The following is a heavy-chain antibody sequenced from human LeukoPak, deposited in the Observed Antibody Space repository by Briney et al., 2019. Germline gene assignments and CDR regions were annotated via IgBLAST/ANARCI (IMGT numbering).Heavy chain of an antibody. CDR2: IFYSGST. V-gene: IGHV4-39*07. J-gene: IGHJ5*02. Sequence: SETLSLTCTVSGGSISTSNYYWGWIRQPPGKGLEWIGNIFYSGSTYYSPSLKSRVTISLDTSRNQFSLKLSSVTAADTAVYYCARGPTSSPLNWFDPWGQGTLVTVSS. D-gene: IGHD6-6*01. CDR3: ARGPTSSPLNWFDP. CDR1: GGSISTSNYY.